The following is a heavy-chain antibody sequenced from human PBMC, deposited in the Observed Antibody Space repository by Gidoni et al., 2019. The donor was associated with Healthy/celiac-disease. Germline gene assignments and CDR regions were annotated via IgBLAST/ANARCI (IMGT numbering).Heavy chain of an antibody. D-gene: IGHD3-10*01. CDR3: ARDLTPYYYGSGSYFHY. CDR1: SSYA. Sequence: SSYAMHWVRQAPGKGLEWVAVISYDGSNKYYADSVKGRFTISRGNSKNTLYLQMNSLRAEDTAVYYCARDLTPYYYGSGSYFHYWGQGTLVTVSS. CDR2: ISYDGSNK. J-gene: IGHJ4*02. V-gene: IGHV3-30-3*01.